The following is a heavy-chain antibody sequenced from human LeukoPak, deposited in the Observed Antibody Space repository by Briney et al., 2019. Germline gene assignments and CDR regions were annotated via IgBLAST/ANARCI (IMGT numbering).Heavy chain of an antibody. Sequence: SETLSLTCAVYGGSFSGYYWSWIRQPPGKGLEWIGEINHSGSTNYNPSLKSRVTISVDTSKNQFSLKLSSVTAADTAVYYCARLFPYYYGSGSSPSRNFDYWGQGTLVTVSS. CDR2: INHSGST. CDR1: GGSFSGYY. V-gene: IGHV4-34*01. J-gene: IGHJ4*02. D-gene: IGHD3-10*01. CDR3: ARLFPYYYGSGSSPSRNFDY.